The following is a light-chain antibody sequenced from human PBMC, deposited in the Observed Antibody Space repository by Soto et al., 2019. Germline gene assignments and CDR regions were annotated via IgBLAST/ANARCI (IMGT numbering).Light chain of an antibody. CDR3: CSYAGDKTYV. J-gene: IGLJ1*01. Sequence: QSALAQPASVSGSPGQSITISCTVTGSDVRTYNLVSWYQQHPGKVPKLIIYEASKRPSGVSNRSSGSQPGNTASLTVSGLQAEDEADYYCCSYAGDKTYVFGSGTKVTVL. CDR2: EAS. V-gene: IGLV2-23*01. CDR1: GSDVRTYNL.